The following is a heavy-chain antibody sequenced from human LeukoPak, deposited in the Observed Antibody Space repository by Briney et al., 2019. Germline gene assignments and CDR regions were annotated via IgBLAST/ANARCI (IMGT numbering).Heavy chain of an antibody. CDR3: AKDLHPDYYDDTCFDH. Sequence: PGRSLRLSCAASGFTFSTYGMHWVRQAPGKGLEWVAVISYDGSNKYYADSVKGRFTISRDNPKNTLYLQMNSLRAEDTAVYYCAKDLHPDYYDDTCFDHWGQGTLVTVSS. J-gene: IGHJ4*02. CDR1: GFTFSTYG. V-gene: IGHV3-30*18. D-gene: IGHD3-22*01. CDR2: ISYDGSNK.